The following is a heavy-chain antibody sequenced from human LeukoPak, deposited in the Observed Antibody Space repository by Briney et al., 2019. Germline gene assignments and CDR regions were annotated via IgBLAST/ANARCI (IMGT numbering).Heavy chain of an antibody. V-gene: IGHV4-61*01. CDR2: IYDSGST. CDR1: GGSISSSSYY. D-gene: IGHD2-21*02. CDR3: AREAYRGGDCYSGFDY. Sequence: SETLSLTCTVSGGSISSSSYYWGWIRQPPGKRLEWIGYIYDSGSTNYNPSLKSRVTISIDTSKNQFSLKLSSVTAADTAVYYCAREAYRGGDCYSGFDYWGQGTLVTVSS. J-gene: IGHJ4*02.